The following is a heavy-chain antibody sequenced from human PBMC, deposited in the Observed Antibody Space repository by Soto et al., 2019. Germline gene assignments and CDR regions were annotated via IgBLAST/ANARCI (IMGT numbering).Heavy chain of an antibody. Sequence: QVQLQESGPGLVKPSQTLSLTCTVSGGSITSSGYYWSWIRQHPGEGLEWIGFTSNSGSTSYNPSLKIRVTISGATVSNQFSRNLKSVTAAATAVFYCARGGGSTKVDYWGQGTLVTVSP. CDR1: GGSITSSGYY. J-gene: IGHJ4*02. CDR2: TSNSGST. V-gene: IGHV4-31*03. D-gene: IGHD2-2*01. CDR3: ARGGGSTKVDY.